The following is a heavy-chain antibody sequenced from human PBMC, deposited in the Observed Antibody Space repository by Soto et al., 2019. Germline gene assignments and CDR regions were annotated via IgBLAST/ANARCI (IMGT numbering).Heavy chain of an antibody. CDR1: GGSFSGYY. V-gene: IGHV4-34*01. CDR2: INHSGST. D-gene: IGHD2-15*01. CDR3: GGDCSGGSCYSGGYYYYTDV. Sequence: QVQLQQWGAGLLKPSETLSLTCAVYGGSFSGYYWSWIRQPPGKGLEWIGEINHSGSTNYNPSLKIRVTISVDTSNNQFSLKLSSVTDADTSVYYCGGDCSGGSCYSGGYYYYTDVWGKGTTVTV. J-gene: IGHJ6*03.